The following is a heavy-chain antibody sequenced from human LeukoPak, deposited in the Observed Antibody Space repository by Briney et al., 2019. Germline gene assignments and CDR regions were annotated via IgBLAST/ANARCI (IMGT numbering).Heavy chain of an antibody. J-gene: IGHJ4*02. V-gene: IGHV3-7*01. CDR1: GFTFSSYW. Sequence: GGSLRLSCAASGFTFSSYWMSWVRQAPGKGLEGVANIKQDGSEKYYVDSVKGRFTISRDNAKNSLHLQMNSLRAEDTAVYYCARDLGDYYDSSGYWDYWGQGTLVTVSS. CDR2: IKQDGSEK. CDR3: ARDLGDYYDSSGYWDY. D-gene: IGHD3-22*01.